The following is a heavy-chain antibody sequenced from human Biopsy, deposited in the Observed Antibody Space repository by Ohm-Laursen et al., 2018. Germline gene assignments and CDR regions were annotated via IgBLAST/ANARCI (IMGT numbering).Heavy chain of an antibody. V-gene: IGHV4-34*01. J-gene: IGHJ6*02. CDR1: GESFNGYY. CDR2: INHSGRT. D-gene: IGHD3-22*01. Sequence: TLPLTCAVYGESFNGYYWSWIRQTPGKGLEWIGEINHSGRTNYNPSLKSRVTISVDTSKNQFSLKVRSVTAADTAVYYCVRGVDYYDPYRYYALDVWGQGTTVTVSS. CDR3: VRGVDYYDPYRYYALDV.